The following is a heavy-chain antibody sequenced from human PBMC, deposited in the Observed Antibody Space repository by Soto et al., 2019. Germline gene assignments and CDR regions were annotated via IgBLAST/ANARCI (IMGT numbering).Heavy chain of an antibody. D-gene: IGHD3-10*01. Sequence: ASVKVSCKASGYTFSSYGFTWVRQAPGQGLEWMGWISGYNGDTNYVQKLQGRVTMTTDTSTSTAYMELRSLRSDDTAVYYCARRAITMVDYWGQGTLVTVSS. CDR1: GYTFSSYG. CDR3: ARRAITMVDY. V-gene: IGHV1-18*01. CDR2: ISGYNGDT. J-gene: IGHJ4*02.